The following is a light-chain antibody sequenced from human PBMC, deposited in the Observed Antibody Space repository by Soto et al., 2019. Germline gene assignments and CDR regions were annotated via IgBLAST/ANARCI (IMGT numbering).Light chain of an antibody. CDR2: AVR. Sequence: QSALTQPASVSGSPGQSVTISCTGTSSEIVSYNRVSSNQRPTGHGTYLVVSAVRNPPSRIHASCSGSKSGHKASLTISLLEAEDEAEYHSSIYTSASTYVLGTGTNVTVL. J-gene: IGLJ1*01. CDR1: SSEIVSYNR. V-gene: IGLV2-18*01. CDR3: SIYTSASTYV.